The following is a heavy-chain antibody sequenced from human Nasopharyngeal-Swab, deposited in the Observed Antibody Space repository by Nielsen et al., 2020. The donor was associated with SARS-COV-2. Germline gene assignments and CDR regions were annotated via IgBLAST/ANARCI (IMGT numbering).Heavy chain of an antibody. V-gene: IGHV3-33*01. CDR2: IWYDGSNK. Sequence: VRQAPGKGLEWVAVIWYDGSNKYYADSVKGRFTISRDNSKNTLYLQMNSLRAEDTAVYYCAREKLYSSSWHILERYYYYGMDVWGQGTTVTVSS. D-gene: IGHD6-13*01. CDR3: AREKLYSSSWHILERYYYYGMDV. J-gene: IGHJ6*02.